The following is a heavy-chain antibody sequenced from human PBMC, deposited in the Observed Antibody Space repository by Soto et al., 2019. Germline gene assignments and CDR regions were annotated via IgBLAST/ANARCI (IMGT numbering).Heavy chain of an antibody. CDR3: ARHGAYFDY. D-gene: IGHD3-16*01. J-gene: IGHJ4*02. Sequence: GESLKISCKASGYTFTSDWIGWVRQMPGKGLEWMAIIYPGDSDTRYSPSFQGQVTISADKSTSTAYLQWSSLKASDTAMYFCARHGAYFDYWGQGTLVTVSS. V-gene: IGHV5-51*01. CDR2: IYPGDSDT. CDR1: GYTFTSDW.